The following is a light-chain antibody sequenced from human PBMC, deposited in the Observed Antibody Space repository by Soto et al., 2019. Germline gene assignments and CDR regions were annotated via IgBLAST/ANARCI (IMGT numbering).Light chain of an antibody. CDR2: GAS. CDR3: QQYGSSFAT. CDR1: QSVSSN. J-gene: IGKJ1*01. V-gene: IGKV3-20*01. Sequence: PGERATLSCRASQSVSSNLAWYRQTPGQAPRLLIYGASTRATDTPAGFSGSGSGTDFTLTISRVEPADFAVYYCQQYGSSFATFGQGTQVE.